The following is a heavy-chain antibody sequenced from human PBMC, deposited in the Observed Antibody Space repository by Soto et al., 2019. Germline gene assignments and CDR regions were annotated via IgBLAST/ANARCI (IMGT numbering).Heavy chain of an antibody. D-gene: IGHD3-9*01. V-gene: IGHV3-48*02. CDR2: ISSSSSTI. CDR1: GFTFSSYS. J-gene: IGHJ6*02. Sequence: EVQLVESGGGLVQPGGSLRLSCAASGFTFSSYSMNWVRQAPGKGLEWVSYISSSSSTIYYADSVKGRFTISRDNAKNSLYLQMNSLRDEDTAVYYCARGRIRSLTGYYGPYGMDVWGQGTTVTVSS. CDR3: ARGRIRSLTGYYGPYGMDV.